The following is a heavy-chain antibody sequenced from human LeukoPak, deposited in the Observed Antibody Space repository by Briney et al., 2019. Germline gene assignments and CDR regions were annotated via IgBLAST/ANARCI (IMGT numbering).Heavy chain of an antibody. D-gene: IGHD1-26*01. V-gene: IGHV1-69-2*01. Sequence: GASVKISCKVSGYTFTDYYMHLVQQAPGKGLEWMGLVDPEDGETIYAEKFQGRVTITADTSTDTAYMELSSLRSEDTAVYYCATGFTGSYKNDAFDIWGQGTMVTVSS. J-gene: IGHJ3*02. CDR3: ATGFTGSYKNDAFDI. CDR1: GYTFTDYY. CDR2: VDPEDGET.